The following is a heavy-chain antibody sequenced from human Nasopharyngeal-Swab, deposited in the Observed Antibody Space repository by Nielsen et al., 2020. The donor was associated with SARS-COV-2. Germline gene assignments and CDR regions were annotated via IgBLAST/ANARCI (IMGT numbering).Heavy chain of an antibody. D-gene: IGHD3-3*01. CDR1: GGTFSSYA. J-gene: IGHJ3*02. V-gene: IGHV1-69*13. Sequence: SVKVSCKASGGTFSSYAISCVRQAPGQGLEWMGGIIPIFGTANYAQKFQGRVTITADESTSTAYMELSSLRSEDTAVYYCARGITILHAFDIWGQGTMVTVSS. CDR2: IIPIFGTA. CDR3: ARGITILHAFDI.